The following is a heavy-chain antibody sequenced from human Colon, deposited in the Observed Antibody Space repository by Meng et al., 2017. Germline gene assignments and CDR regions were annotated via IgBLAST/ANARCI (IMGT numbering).Heavy chain of an antibody. Sequence: VQVKAAGPGRVQRWGSLSLTGALSGASTTKDNWWSWAGPPPGKGLEWSGEIFHAGNTNYNPSLKSRVTMSLDKSKNQFSLTLTSVTAADTAVYYCARDFHSTMTVFDSWGQGTLVTVSS. CDR2: IFHAGNT. CDR3: ARDFHSTMTVFDS. V-gene: IGHV4-4*02. D-gene: IGHD3-22*01. CDR1: GASTTKDNW. J-gene: IGHJ4*02.